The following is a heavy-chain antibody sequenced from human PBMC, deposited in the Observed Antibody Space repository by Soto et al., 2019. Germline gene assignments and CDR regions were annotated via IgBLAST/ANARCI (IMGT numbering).Heavy chain of an antibody. V-gene: IGHV3-23*01. Sequence: EVQLLESGGGLVQPGGSLRLSCAASGFTFSSYAMSWVRQAPGKGLEWVSAISGSGGSTFYADSVKGRFTISRDNSKNTLYLQMNGLRAEDTAVYYCAKSDRYYYDSSGYYPYYFDYWGQGTLVTVSS. CDR3: AKSDRYYYDSSGYYPYYFDY. J-gene: IGHJ4*02. CDR1: GFTFSSYA. CDR2: ISGSGGST. D-gene: IGHD3-22*01.